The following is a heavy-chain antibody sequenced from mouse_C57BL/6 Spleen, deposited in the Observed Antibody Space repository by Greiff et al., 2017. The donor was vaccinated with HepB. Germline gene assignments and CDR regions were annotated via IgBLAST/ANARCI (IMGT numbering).Heavy chain of an antibody. V-gene: IGHV6-3*01. Sequence: EVKLEESGGCLVQPGGSMKLSCVASGFTFSNYWMNWVRQSPEKGLEWVAQIRLKSDNYATHYAESVKGRFTISRDDSKSSVYLQMNNLRAEDTGIYYCTGYYSNYVGFAYWGQGTLVTVSA. J-gene: IGHJ3*01. CDR1: GFTFSNYW. CDR2: IRLKSDNYAT. CDR3: TGYYSNYVGFAY. D-gene: IGHD2-5*01.